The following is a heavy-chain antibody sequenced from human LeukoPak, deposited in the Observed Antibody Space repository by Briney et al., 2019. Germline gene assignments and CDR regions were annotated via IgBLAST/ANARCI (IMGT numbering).Heavy chain of an antibody. CDR2: IYYSGST. V-gene: IGHV4-39*01. CDR3: ARLSRTFIDY. CDR1: GGSISSSSYY. Sequence: SETLSLTCTVSGGSISSSSYYWGWIRQPPGKGLEWIGSIYYSGSTYYNPSLKSRVTISVDTSKNQFSLKLSSATAADTAVYYCARLSRTFIDYWGQGTLVTVSS. J-gene: IGHJ4*02.